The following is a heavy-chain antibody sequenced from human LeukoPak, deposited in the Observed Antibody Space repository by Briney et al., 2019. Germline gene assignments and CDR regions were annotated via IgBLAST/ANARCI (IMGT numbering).Heavy chain of an antibody. V-gene: IGHV4-39*07. CDR3: ARVQGSYYDSSALDY. Sequence: SETLSLTCSVSGGSISSYYWGWIRQPPGKGLEWIGSIYYSGSTYYNPSLKSRVTISVDTSKNQFSLKLSSVTAADTAVYYCARVQGSYYDSSALDYWGQEPWSPSPQ. CDR1: GGSISSYY. CDR2: IYYSGST. D-gene: IGHD3-22*01. J-gene: IGHJ4*01.